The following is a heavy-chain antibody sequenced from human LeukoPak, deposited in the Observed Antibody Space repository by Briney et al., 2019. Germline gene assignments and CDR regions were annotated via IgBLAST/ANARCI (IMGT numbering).Heavy chain of an antibody. CDR1: GFTFSDHY. CDR2: TRNKANSYTT. Sequence: GGSLRLSCAASGFTFSDHYMDWVRQAPGKGLEWVGRTRNKANSYTTEYAASVKGRFTISRDDSKNSLYLQMNSLRAEDTAVYYCAKEGDFYDILTDYWGQGTLVTVSS. D-gene: IGHD3-9*01. V-gene: IGHV3-72*01. J-gene: IGHJ4*02. CDR3: AKEGDFYDILTDY.